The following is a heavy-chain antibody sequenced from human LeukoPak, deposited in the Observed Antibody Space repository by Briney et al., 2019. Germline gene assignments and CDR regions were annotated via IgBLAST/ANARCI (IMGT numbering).Heavy chain of an antibody. V-gene: IGHV3-48*02. CDR3: ASLWFGDPGFDY. CDR1: GFTFSSYS. D-gene: IGHD3-10*01. J-gene: IGHJ4*02. CDR2: ISSSSSII. Sequence: PGGSLRLSCAASGFTFSSYSMNWVRQAPGKGLEWISYISSSSSIIYYADSVKGRFTISRDNAKNSLHLQMNSLRDEDTAVYYCASLWFGDPGFDYWGQGTLVTVSS.